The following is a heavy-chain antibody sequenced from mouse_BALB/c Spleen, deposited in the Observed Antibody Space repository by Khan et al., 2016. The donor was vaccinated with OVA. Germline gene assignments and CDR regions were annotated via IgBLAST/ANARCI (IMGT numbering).Heavy chain of an antibody. CDR2: INTHSGVP. V-gene: IGHV9-4*02. CDR1: GYTFTTAG. CDR3: ARGGAAYYRNDGGAMEY. D-gene: IGHD2-14*01. Sequence: QIQLVQSGPELKKPGETVRISCKASGYTFTTAGIQWVQKMPGKGLKWIGWINTHSGVPKYAEDFKGRFAFSLEISVSTAYLPITNLKNEATATYFCARGGAAYYRNDGGAMEYWGQGTSVTVSS. J-gene: IGHJ4*01.